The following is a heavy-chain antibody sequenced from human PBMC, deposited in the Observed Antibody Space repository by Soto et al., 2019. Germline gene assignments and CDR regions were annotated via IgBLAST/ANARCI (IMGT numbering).Heavy chain of an antibody. Sequence: QVQLVQSGAEVKKPGSSVKVSCKASGGTFSNDINTWVRQAPGQGLEWMGRIIPLLDITNYAQKFQGRVTITADESTSTAYMELNSLRSEDTAVYYCVRDSPIGSTYSGYDGIDYWGQGTLVTVSS. V-gene: IGHV1-69*08. CDR2: IIPLLDIT. J-gene: IGHJ4*02. CDR3: VRDSPIGSTYSGYDGIDY. CDR1: GGTFSNDI. D-gene: IGHD5-12*01.